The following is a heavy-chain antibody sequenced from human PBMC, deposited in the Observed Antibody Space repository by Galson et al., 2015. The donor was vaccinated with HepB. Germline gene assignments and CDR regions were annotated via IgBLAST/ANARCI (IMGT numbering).Heavy chain of an antibody. J-gene: IGHJ3*02. V-gene: IGHV3-21*01. CDR3: ARDGDGDAFDI. CDR2: ISSSSSYI. D-gene: IGHD7-27*01. Sequence: SLRLSCAASRFTFSSYSMNWVRQAPGKGLEWVSSISSSSSYIYYADSVKGRFTISRDNAKNSLYLQMNSLRAEDTAVYYCARDGDGDAFDIWGQGTMVTVSS. CDR1: RFTFSSYS.